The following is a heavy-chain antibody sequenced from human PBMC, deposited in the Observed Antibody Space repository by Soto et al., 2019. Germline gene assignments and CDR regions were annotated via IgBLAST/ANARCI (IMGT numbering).Heavy chain of an antibody. J-gene: IGHJ6*02. CDR3: ARDLTYDFWSGYGNGLDV. V-gene: IGHV1-3*01. CDR2: INGGNGNT. Sequence: ASVKVSCKASGNTVPNYAIHWVRQAPGQRLEWMGWINGGNGNTYYSENFQGRVTITTDTSAGTVYMQLRSLRSEDTAVYYCARDLTYDFWSGYGNGLDVWGRGTTVTVSS. CDR1: GNTVPNYA. D-gene: IGHD3-3*01.